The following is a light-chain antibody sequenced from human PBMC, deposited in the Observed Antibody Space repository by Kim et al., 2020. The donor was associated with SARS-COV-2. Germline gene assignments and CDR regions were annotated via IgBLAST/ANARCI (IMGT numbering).Light chain of an antibody. J-gene: IGLJ2*01. V-gene: IGLV3-21*02. Sequence: SYELTQPPSVSVAPGETARITCGETSIGSRLVHWYQQTPGQAPVLVVYDSSDRPSGIPERFSGSNSGNTATLTISRVEAGDGADYYCQVWDGVTDHVVFG. CDR2: DSS. CDR3: QVWDGVTDHVV. CDR1: SIGSRL.